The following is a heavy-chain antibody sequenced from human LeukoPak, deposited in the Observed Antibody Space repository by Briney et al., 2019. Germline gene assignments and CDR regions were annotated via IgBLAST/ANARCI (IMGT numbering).Heavy chain of an antibody. CDR1: GFTFSSYT. V-gene: IGHV3-21*03. D-gene: IGHD2-2*01. Sequence: PGGSLRLSCAASGFTFSSYTMNWVRQAPGKGLEWVSSIISSGSYVYYADSVKGRFTISRDNAKNSLYLKMNSLRAEDTAVYYCARDFGGYCSSSNCYLGHLDYWGQGTLVTVSS. CDR3: ARDFGGYCSSSNCYLGHLDY. J-gene: IGHJ4*02. CDR2: IISSGSYV.